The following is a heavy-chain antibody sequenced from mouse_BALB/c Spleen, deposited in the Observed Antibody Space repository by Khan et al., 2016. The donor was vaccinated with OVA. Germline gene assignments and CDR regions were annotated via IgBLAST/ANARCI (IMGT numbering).Heavy chain of an antibody. D-gene: IGHD2-10*01. V-gene: IGHV2-6-1*01. CDR1: GFSLTNYG. CDR2: IWSDGST. J-gene: IGHJ4*01. Sequence: QVQLKESGPGLVAPSQSLSITCTISGFSLTNYGVHWVRQPPGKGLEWLVVIWSDGSTTYNSDLKSRLTISKDNSKSQVFLKMNSLQTADTAMYFCARQPYYHYNIMDYWGQGTSVTVSS. CDR3: ARQPYYHYNIMDY.